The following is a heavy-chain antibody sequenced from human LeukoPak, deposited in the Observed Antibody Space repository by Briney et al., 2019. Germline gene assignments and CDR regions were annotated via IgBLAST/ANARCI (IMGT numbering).Heavy chain of an antibody. CDR1: GFTFSSYA. CDR2: ISYDGSNK. D-gene: IGHD4-11*01. J-gene: IGHJ6*02. V-gene: IGHV3-30-3*01. CDR3: AKAAGLSNYRFYYYYYGMDV. Sequence: GGSLRLSCAASGFTFSSYAMHWVRQAPGKGLEWVVVISYDGSNKYYADSVKGRFTISRDNSKNTLYLQMNSLRAEDTAVYYCAKAAGLSNYRFYYYYYGMDVWGQGTTVTVSS.